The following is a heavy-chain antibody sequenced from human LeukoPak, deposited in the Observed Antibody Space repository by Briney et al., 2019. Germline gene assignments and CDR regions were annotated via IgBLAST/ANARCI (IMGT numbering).Heavy chain of an antibody. V-gene: IGHV3-21*01. CDR1: GFTFSSYS. J-gene: IGHJ4*02. CDR2: ISSSSSYI. Sequence: GGSLRLSCAASGFTFSSYSMNWVRQAPGKGLEWVSSISSSSSYIYYADSAKGRFTISRDNAKNSLYLQMNSLRAEDTAVYYCARDSYDSSGPLYDYWGQGTLVTVSS. D-gene: IGHD3-22*01. CDR3: ARDSYDSSGPLYDY.